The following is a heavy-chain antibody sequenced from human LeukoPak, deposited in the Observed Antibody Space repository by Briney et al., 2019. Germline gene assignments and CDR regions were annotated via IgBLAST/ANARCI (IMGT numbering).Heavy chain of an antibody. CDR3: ARDRFYGSGSYAHFDY. V-gene: IGHV3-48*03. Sequence: GGSLRLSCAASGFTFSSYAMSWVRQAPGKGLEWVSYISSSGSTIYYADSVKGRFTISRGNAKNSLYLQMNSLRVEDTAVYYCARDRFYGSGSYAHFDYWGQGTLVTVSS. J-gene: IGHJ4*02. CDR2: ISSSGSTI. D-gene: IGHD3-10*01. CDR1: GFTFSSYA.